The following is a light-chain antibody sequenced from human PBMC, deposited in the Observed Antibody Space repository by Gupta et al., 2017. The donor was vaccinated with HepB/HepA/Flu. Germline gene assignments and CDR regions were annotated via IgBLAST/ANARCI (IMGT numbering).Light chain of an antibody. CDR1: SSNIGDNT. Sequence: QSVLTQPPSASGTPGQRVTTSCSGSSSNIGDNTVNWYQQLPGTAPKLLIYSNDRRPSGVPGRFSGSKSGTSASLAISGLQSEDEADYYCAACDDSLNGFYVVGTGTKVTVL. CDR3: AACDDSLNGFYV. CDR2: SND. J-gene: IGLJ1*01. V-gene: IGLV1-44*01.